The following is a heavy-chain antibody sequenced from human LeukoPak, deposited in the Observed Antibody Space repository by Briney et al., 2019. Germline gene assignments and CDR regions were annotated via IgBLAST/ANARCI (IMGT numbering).Heavy chain of an antibody. V-gene: IGHV4-59*08. Sequence: SETLSLTYTVSGGSISSYYWSWIRQPPGKGLERIGYIYYSGSTNYNPSLKSRVTISVDTSKNQFSLKLSSVTAADTAVYYCARHFGGSLGYNWFDPWGQGTLVTVSS. CDR2: IYYSGST. CDR3: ARHFGGSLGYNWFDP. D-gene: IGHD3-3*01. J-gene: IGHJ5*02. CDR1: GGSISSYY.